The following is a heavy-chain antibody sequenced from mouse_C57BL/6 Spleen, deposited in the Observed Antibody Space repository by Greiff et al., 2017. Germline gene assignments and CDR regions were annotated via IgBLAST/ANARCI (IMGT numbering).Heavy chain of an antibody. V-gene: IGHV14-2*01. Sequence: VQLQQSGAELVKPGASVKLSCTASGFNIKDYYMHWVKQRTEQGLEWIGRIDPEDGDTNYPPKFQGKATITADTSSNTAYLQLSSLTSEDTAVYYCARSLYYGNLAWFAYWGQGTLVTVSA. CDR3: ARSLYYGNLAWFAY. J-gene: IGHJ3*01. D-gene: IGHD2-1*01. CDR1: GFNIKDYY. CDR2: IDPEDGDT.